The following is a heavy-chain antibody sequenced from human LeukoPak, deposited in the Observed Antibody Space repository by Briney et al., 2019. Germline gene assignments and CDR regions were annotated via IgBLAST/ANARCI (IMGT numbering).Heavy chain of an antibody. J-gene: IGHJ4*02. CDR3: ARCPSGVDYGDYGPDY. CDR2: IYYSGST. CDR1: GGSISSSSYY. Sequence: PETLSLTCTVSGGSISSSSYYWGWIRQPPGKGLEWIGSIYYSGSTYYNPSLKSRVTISVDTSKNQFSLKLSSVTAADTAVYYCARCPSGVDYGDYGPDYWGQGTLVTVSS. V-gene: IGHV4-39*01. D-gene: IGHD4-17*01.